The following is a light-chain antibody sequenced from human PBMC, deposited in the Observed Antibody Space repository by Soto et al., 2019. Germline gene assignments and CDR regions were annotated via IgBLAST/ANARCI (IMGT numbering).Light chain of an antibody. V-gene: IGLV1-40*01. J-gene: IGLJ2*01. CDR2: GNT. CDR3: LSFDSSLRVV. CDR1: SSNIVAGYD. Sequence: QSVLTQPPSVSGAPGQRVTISCTGSSSNIVAGYDVHWYQQLPGRAPKLLIYGNTNRPSGVPDRFSGSKSGTSASLAITGLQAEDEADYYCLSFDSSLRVVFGGGTKLTVL.